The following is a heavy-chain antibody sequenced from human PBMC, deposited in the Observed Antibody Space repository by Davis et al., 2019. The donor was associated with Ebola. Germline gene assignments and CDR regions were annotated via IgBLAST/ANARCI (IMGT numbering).Heavy chain of an antibody. Sequence: ASVKVSCKASGYTSTDYYIHWVRQAPGQGLEWMGRISPNSAGTNYAQNFQGRVTMTRDTSISTAYMDLSRLDSDDTAVYYCARGITGTTTNYNWFDPWGQGTLVTVSS. V-gene: IGHV1-2*06. CDR2: ISPNSAGT. D-gene: IGHD1-20*01. CDR3: ARGITGTTTNYNWFDP. CDR1: GYTSTDYY. J-gene: IGHJ5*02.